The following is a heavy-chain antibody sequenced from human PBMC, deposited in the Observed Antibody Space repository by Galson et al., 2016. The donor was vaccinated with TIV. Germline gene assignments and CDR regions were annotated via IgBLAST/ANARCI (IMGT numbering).Heavy chain of an antibody. CDR1: GGSITSHY. Sequence: LSLTCTVSGGSITSHYWSWIRPPPGKGLEWIGYLFYSGSRNFNSSFKSRVTVSLDTSKNQFSLKLKSVTAADTAVYYCARRGNITIFGVPYPDYYYYIDVWGKGTTVTVSS. CDR2: LFYSGSR. D-gene: IGHD3-3*01. CDR3: ARRGNITIFGVPYPDYYYYIDV. V-gene: IGHV4-59*11. J-gene: IGHJ6*03.